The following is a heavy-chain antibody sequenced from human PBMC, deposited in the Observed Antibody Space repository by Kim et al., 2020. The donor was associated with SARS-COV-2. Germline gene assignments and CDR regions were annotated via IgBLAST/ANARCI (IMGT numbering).Heavy chain of an antibody. CDR1: GYTFTSYG. Sequence: ASVKVSCKASGYTFTSYGISWVRQAPGQGLEWMGWISAYNGNTNYAQKLQGRVTMTTDTSTSTAYMELRSLRSDDTAVYYCARVPPAHNSGSYSGDHDAFDIWGQGTMVTVSS. CDR3: ARVPPAHNSGSYSGDHDAFDI. D-gene: IGHD1-26*01. J-gene: IGHJ3*02. V-gene: IGHV1-18*04. CDR2: ISAYNGNT.